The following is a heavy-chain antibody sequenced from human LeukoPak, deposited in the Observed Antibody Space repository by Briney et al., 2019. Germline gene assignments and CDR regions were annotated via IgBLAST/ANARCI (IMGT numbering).Heavy chain of an antibody. CDR1: GFTFSSYA. D-gene: IGHD3-10*01. CDR2: ISGSGGST. Sequence: GGSLRLSCAASGFTFSSYAMSWVRQAPGKGLEWVSAISGSGGSTYYADSVKGRLTISRDNSKNTLYLQMNSLRAEDTAVYYCAKSLSGGGYYFEYWGQGTLVTVSS. CDR3: AKSLSGGGYYFEY. J-gene: IGHJ4*02. V-gene: IGHV3-23*01.